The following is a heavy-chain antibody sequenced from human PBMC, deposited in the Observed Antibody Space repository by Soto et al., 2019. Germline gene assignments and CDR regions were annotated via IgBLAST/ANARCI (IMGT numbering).Heavy chain of an antibody. CDR3: AKTLTNATY. CDR1: GFTFSSYG. D-gene: IGHD1-1*01. CDR2: ISYDGSKI. Sequence: QVQLVESGGGVVQPGRSLRLSCAASGFTFSSYGMHWVRQAPGKGLEWVAGISYDGSKIHYADSVKGRFTISRDNYKNTLYLPMNSLRAEDTAVYYCAKTLTNATYWGHGTLVTVSS. V-gene: IGHV3-30*18. J-gene: IGHJ4*01.